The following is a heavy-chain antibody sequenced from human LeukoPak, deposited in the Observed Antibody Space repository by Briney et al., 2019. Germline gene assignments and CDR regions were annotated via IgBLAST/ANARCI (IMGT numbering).Heavy chain of an antibody. CDR1: GGSFSGYY. CDR2: INHSGST. D-gene: IGHD2-15*01. CDR3: AREVRGIVVVVAAKGFYYFDY. V-gene: IGHV4-34*01. J-gene: IGHJ4*02. Sequence: PSETLSLTCAVYGGSFSGYYWSRIRQPPGKGLEWIGEINHSGSTNYNPSLKSRVTISVDTSKNQFSLKLSSVTAADTAVYYCAREVRGIVVVVAAKGFYYFDYWGQGTLVTVSS.